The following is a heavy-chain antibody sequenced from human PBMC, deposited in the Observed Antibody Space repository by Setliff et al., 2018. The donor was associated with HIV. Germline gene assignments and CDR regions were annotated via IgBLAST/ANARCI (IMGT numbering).Heavy chain of an antibody. J-gene: IGHJ5*02. D-gene: IGHD3-10*01. Sequence: PSETLSLTCTVSGGSISSHYWSWIRQPPGKGLEWIGSIYYSGSTNYNPSLKSRVTISVDTSKNQFSLKLSSVTAADTALYYCARDRGEANWFDPWGQGTLVTVSS. CDR1: GGSISSHY. V-gene: IGHV4-59*11. CDR3: ARDRGEANWFDP. CDR2: IYYSGST.